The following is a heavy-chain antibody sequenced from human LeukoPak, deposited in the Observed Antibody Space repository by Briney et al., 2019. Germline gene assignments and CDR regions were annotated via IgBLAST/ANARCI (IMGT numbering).Heavy chain of an antibody. CDR3: VRCRGTTVLTRFDN. CDR2: IYSSGST. Sequence: SETLSLTCTVSGGSISNYYWSWIRQPAGKGLEWIGRIYSSGSTNYNPSLKSRVTMSVDTSKNQFSVNLTSVTAADTAVYYCVRCRGTTVLTRFDNWGQGTLVTVTS. J-gene: IGHJ4*02. V-gene: IGHV4-4*07. D-gene: IGHD4/OR15-4a*01. CDR1: GGSISNYY.